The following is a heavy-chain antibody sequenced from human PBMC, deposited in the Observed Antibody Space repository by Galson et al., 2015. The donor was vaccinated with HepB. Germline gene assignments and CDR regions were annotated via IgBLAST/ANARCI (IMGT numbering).Heavy chain of an antibody. D-gene: IGHD4/OR15-4a*01. CDR2: SRNKAKGYST. CDR1: GFSFSDHY. V-gene: IGHV3-72*01. Sequence: SLRLSCAVSGFSFSDHYMDWVRQAPGKGLEWVGRSRNKAKGYSTAYAASVKGRFTVSRDDSKNSVFLQMNSLRSEDTAVYYCARSEVTMVVPDFDSWGQGTLVTVAS. J-gene: IGHJ4*02. CDR3: ARSEVTMVVPDFDS.